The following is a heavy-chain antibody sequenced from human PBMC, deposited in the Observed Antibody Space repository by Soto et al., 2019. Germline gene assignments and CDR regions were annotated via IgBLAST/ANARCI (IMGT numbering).Heavy chain of an antibody. CDR2: SYYSGNT. J-gene: IGHJ4*02. V-gene: IGHV4-30-4*01. CDR1: GVSITSGSYY. D-gene: IGHD3-22*01. Sequence: HVQLQESGPGPVTPSQTLSLSCTVSGVSITSGSYYWTWVRQSPGKGLEWIGYSYYSGNTYYNPSLNSRASISEDTSKKQFFLKLTSVSAADTAVYFCARGGYDTSGQTFIGWGPDCWGQGTLVTVSS. CDR3: ARGGYDTSGQTFIGWGPDC.